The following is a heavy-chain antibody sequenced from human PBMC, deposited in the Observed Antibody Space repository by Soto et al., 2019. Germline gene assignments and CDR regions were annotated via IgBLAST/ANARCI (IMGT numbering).Heavy chain of an antibody. Sequence: SGPTLVNPTQTLTLTCTFSGFSLSTSGVGVGWIRQPPGKALEWLALIYWDDDKRYSPSLNSRLTITKDTSRNQVLLTLTNMDPVDTATYYCAHLDDFRSGHYGMDVWGQGTTVTVSS. CDR1: GFSLSTSGVG. CDR3: AHLDDFRSGHYGMDV. D-gene: IGHD3-3*01. J-gene: IGHJ6*02. V-gene: IGHV2-5*02. CDR2: IYWDDDK.